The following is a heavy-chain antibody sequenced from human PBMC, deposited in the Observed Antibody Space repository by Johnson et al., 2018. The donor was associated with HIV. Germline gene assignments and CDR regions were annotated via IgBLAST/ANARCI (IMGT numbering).Heavy chain of an antibody. CDR2: ISYDGSNK. Sequence: QVLLVESGGGVVQPGRSLRLSCAASGFTFSSYAMHWVRQAPGKGLEWVAVISYDGSNKYYADSVKGRFTISRDNSKNTLYLQMNSLRAEDTAVYYCAYRGDYDFWSGYPDAFDIWGRGTMVTVSA. CDR3: AYRGDYDFWSGYPDAFDI. D-gene: IGHD3-3*01. J-gene: IGHJ3*02. CDR1: GFTFSSYA. V-gene: IGHV3-30-3*01.